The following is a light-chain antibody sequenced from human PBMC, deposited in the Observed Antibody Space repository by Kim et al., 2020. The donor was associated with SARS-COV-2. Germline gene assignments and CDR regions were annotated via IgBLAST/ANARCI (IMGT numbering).Light chain of an antibody. CDR3: SAWDRSLNAAV. CDR1: SNNVGNQG. J-gene: IGLJ2*01. Sequence: QTPTLTCTGDSNNVGNQGASWLQHHQGHPPKVLSYRDNYRPSGISERFSASRSGNTASLTISGLQAEDEADYYCSAWDRSLNAAVFGGGTQLTVL. CDR2: RDN. V-gene: IGLV10-54*01.